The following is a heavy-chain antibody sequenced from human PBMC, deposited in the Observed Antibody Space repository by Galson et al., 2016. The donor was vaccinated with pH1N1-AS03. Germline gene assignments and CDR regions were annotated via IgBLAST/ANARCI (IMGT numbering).Heavy chain of an antibody. Sequence: SLRLSCAASGFNLGTYWMTWVRQVPGKGLEWLANIRKDGSEKSYVDSVRGRFSISRDNAKNSLYLQMDSLRAEDTGVYYCAREVDFGNWLDSWGQGILVTVSS. D-gene: IGHD3-3*01. J-gene: IGHJ5*01. CDR3: AREVDFGNWLDS. V-gene: IGHV3-7*01. CDR2: IRKDGSEK. CDR1: GFNLGTYW.